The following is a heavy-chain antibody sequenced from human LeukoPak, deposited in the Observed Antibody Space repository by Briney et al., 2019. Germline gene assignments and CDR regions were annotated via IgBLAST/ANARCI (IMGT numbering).Heavy chain of an antibody. CDR1: GGSISSYY. V-gene: IGHV4-59*04. CDR3: AGGYCSSTSCYPWDY. Sequence: SETLSLTCTVSGGSISSYYWSWIRQPPGKGLEWIGYIYHSGSTYYNPSLKSRVTISVDRSKNQFSLKLSSVTAADTAVYYCAGGYCSSTSCYPWDYWGQGTLVTVSS. CDR2: IYHSGST. D-gene: IGHD2-2*01. J-gene: IGHJ4*02.